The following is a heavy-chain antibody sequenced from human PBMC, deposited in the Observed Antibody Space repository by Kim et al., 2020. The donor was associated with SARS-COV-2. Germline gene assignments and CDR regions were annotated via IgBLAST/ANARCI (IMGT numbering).Heavy chain of an antibody. J-gene: IGHJ4*02. CDR2: IYYSGST. CDR1: GGSISSSSYY. D-gene: IGHD3-22*01. Sequence: SETLSLTCTVSGGSISSSSYYWGWIHQPPGKGLEWIGSIYYSGSTYYNPSLKSRVTISVDTSKNQFSLKLSSVTAADTAVYYCAVDYYDSSGYYPPDYWGQGTLVTVSS. CDR3: AVDYYDSSGYYPPDY. V-gene: IGHV4-39*07.